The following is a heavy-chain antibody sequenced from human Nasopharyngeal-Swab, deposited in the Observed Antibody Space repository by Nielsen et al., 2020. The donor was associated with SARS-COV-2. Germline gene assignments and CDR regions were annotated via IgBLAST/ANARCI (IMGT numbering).Heavy chain of an antibody. CDR2: ASGNGYST. V-gene: IGHV3-64*02. Sequence: GGSLRLSCAASGFIFKNYNMNWVRQAPGKGLEHVAVASGNGYSTSYADSVKGRFIISRDNAKSTLYLQMASLRPEDTAVYYCAKDDDYLGSGVSFDYWGQGALVTVSS. D-gene: IGHD3-10*01. CDR1: GFIFKNYN. J-gene: IGHJ4*02. CDR3: AKDDDYLGSGVSFDY.